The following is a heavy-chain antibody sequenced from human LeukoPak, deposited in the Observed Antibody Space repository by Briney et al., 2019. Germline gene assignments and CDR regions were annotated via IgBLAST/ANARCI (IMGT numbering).Heavy chain of an antibody. Sequence: SETLSLTCTVSGGSISSGDYHWSWIRQPPGKGLEWIGYIYYSGSTHYNPSLKSRVTISVDTSKNQFSLKLSSVTAADTAVYYCARDLLLDQPNWYFDLWGRGTVVTVSS. CDR1: GGSISSGDYH. J-gene: IGHJ2*01. CDR2: IYYSGST. D-gene: IGHD2-2*01. V-gene: IGHV4-30-4*01. CDR3: ARDLLLDQPNWYFDL.